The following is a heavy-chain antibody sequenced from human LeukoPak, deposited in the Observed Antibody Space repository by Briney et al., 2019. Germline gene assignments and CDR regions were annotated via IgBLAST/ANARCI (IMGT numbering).Heavy chain of an antibody. V-gene: IGHV3-23*01. CDR1: GFTFSSYA. CDR2: IRGSGGNT. Sequence: GGSLRLSCAASGFTFSSYAMSWVRQAPGKGLEWVSAIRGSGGNTWYADSVKGRFTISTDNTKNTLYLQMNSLRDEDTAVYYCAKPRGLTSSTYFDYWGQGTLVTVSA. J-gene: IGHJ4*02. D-gene: IGHD2-2*01. CDR3: AKPRGLTSSTYFDY.